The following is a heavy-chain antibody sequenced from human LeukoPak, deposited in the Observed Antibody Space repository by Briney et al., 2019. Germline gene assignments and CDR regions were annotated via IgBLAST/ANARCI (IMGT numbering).Heavy chain of an antibody. CDR3: ARVGYGFGNP. CDR1: GYTFTGYY. J-gene: IGHJ5*02. Sequence: ASVKVSCKASGYTFTGYYMHWVRQAPGQGLEWMGWINTNTGNPTYAQGFTGRFVFSLDTSVSTAYLQISSLKAEDTAVYYCARVGYGFGNPWGQGTLVTVSS. CDR2: INTNTGNP. D-gene: IGHD3-10*01. V-gene: IGHV7-4-1*02.